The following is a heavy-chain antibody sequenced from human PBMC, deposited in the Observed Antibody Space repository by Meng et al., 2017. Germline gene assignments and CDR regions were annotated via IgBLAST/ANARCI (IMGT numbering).Heavy chain of an antibody. J-gene: IGHJ6*02. CDR1: GFTFSSYA. Sequence: GESLKISCAASGFTFSSYAMHWVRQAPGKGLEWVAVIPYDGSNKYYANSVKGRFTISRDNSKNTLYLQMNSLRAEDTAVYYCARENGADYYDSSGSPKHGMDVWGQGTTVTVSS. V-gene: IGHV3-30*01. CDR2: IPYDGSNK. CDR3: ARENGADYYDSSGSPKHGMDV. D-gene: IGHD3-22*01.